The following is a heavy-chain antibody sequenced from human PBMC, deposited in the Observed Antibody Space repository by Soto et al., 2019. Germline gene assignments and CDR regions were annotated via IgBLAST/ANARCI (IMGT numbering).Heavy chain of an antibody. V-gene: IGHV5-51*01. CDR3: ASRYYYGSGSYYNAQFDY. CDR2: IYPGDSDT. CDR1: GYSFTSYW. Sequence: PGESLKISCKGSGYSFTSYWIGWVRQMPGKGLEWMGIIYPGDSDTRYSPSFQGQVTISADKSICTAYLQWSSLKASDSAMYYCASRYYYGSGSYYNAQFDYWGQGTLVTVSS. J-gene: IGHJ4*02. D-gene: IGHD3-10*01.